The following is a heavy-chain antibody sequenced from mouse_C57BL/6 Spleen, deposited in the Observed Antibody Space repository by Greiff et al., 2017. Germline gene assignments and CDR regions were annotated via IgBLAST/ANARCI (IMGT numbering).Heavy chain of an antibody. Sequence: VQLQQSGAELVKPGASVKISCKASGYAFSSYWMNWVKQRPGKGLEWIGQIYPGDGDTNYTGKFKGKATLTADKSSSTASMQLSSLTSEHSAVYIFERTPYDYGATYYFDYWGQGTTLTVSS. D-gene: IGHD2-4*01. CDR1: GYAFSSYW. J-gene: IGHJ2*01. CDR2: IYPGDGDT. CDR3: ERTPYDYGATYYFDY. V-gene: IGHV1-80*01.